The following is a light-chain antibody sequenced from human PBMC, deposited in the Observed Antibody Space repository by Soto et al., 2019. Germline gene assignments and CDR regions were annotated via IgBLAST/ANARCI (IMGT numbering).Light chain of an antibody. Sequence: DIQMTQSPSSLSASVGDRVTITCQASQDISNYLNWYQQKPGKAPKLLIFDASNVETGVPSRFSGSGSGTHFTFTIHSLWAEDIATYYCQQYEGLPLTFGGGTKIEI. J-gene: IGKJ4*01. V-gene: IGKV1-33*01. CDR3: QQYEGLPLT. CDR2: DAS. CDR1: QDISNY.